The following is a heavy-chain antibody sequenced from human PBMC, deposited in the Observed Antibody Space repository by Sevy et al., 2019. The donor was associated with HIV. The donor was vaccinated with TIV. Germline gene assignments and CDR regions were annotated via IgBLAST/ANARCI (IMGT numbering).Heavy chain of an antibody. D-gene: IGHD6-13*01. CDR3: VRAVAAHDSF. CDR2: INQNGSVS. Sequence: GGSLRLSCAVSGFSLNDYWMSWVRQAPGKGLEWVANINQNGSVSYYVDSVKGRFTISRDDARNLLYLQMNNLRVEDTALYYCVRAVAAHDSFWGQGTLVTVSS. J-gene: IGHJ4*02. CDR1: GFSLNDYW. V-gene: IGHV3-7*01.